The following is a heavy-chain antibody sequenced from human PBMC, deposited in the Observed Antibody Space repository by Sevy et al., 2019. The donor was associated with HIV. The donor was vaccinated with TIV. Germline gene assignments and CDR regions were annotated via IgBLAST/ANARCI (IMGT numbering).Heavy chain of an antibody. Sequence: GGSLRLSCAAFGFTFSSFAMSWVRQAPGKGLEWISAISGSGTSTYYADSVKGRFTISRGNSKNTLYLQMNSLRAEDTAIYYCAKDELAVTGHGNYFDYWGQGTLVTVSS. CDR1: GFTFSSFA. J-gene: IGHJ4*02. CDR2: ISGSGTST. V-gene: IGHV3-23*01. CDR3: AKDELAVTGHGNYFDY. D-gene: IGHD6-19*01.